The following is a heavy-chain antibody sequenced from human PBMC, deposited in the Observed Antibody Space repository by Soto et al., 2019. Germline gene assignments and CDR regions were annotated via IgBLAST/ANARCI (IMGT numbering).Heavy chain of an antibody. D-gene: IGHD2-2*02. CDR3: ARTEERYCSSTSCYRWFDP. CDR2: IYYSGST. J-gene: IGHJ5*02. Sequence: SETLSLTCTVSGGSISSYYWSWIRQPPGKGLEWIGYIYYSGSTNYNPSLKSRVTISVDTSKNQFSLKLSSVTAADTAVYYCARTEERYCSSTSCYRWFDPWGQGTLVTVSS. CDR1: GGSISSYY. V-gene: IGHV4-59*01.